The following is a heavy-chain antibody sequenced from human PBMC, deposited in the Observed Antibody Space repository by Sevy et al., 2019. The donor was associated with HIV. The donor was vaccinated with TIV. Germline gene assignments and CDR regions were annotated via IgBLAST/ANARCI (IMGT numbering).Heavy chain of an antibody. D-gene: IGHD3-22*01. CDR1: GFPFSNYA. CDR3: ARGGYYYDNAAYYALDS. Sequence: GGSPRLSCAASGFPFSNYAMSWVRQAPGKGMEWVAIIWSDGAYQYHGDSVKGRFTISRDNSKNTLYLQMNNVRVEDTAVYYCARGGYYYDNAAYYALDSWGQGTLVTVSS. CDR2: IWSDGAYQ. V-gene: IGHV3-33*08. J-gene: IGHJ4*02.